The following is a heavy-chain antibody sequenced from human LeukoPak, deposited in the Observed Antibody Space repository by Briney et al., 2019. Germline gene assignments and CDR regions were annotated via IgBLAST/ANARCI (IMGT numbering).Heavy chain of an antibody. CDR3: ARVSSSWYQDWYFDL. V-gene: IGHV4-59*01. CDR2: ISDSGST. CDR1: GDSISSYS. J-gene: IGHJ2*01. D-gene: IGHD6-13*01. Sequence: SETLSLTCTVSGDSISSYSWSWIRQPPGMGLEWIGNISDSGSTNSNPSLKSRVTISVDTSKNQFSLKLSSVTAADTAVYYCARVSSSWYQDWYFDLWGRGTLVTVSS.